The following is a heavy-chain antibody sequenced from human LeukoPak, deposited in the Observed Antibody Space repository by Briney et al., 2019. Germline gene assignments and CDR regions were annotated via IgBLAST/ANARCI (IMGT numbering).Heavy chain of an antibody. J-gene: IGHJ5*02. V-gene: IGHV3-23*01. CDR2: ISGSGGST. Sequence: GGSLRLSCAASGFTFSSYSLNWVRQAPGKGLEWVSAISGSGGSTYYADSVKGRFTISRDNSKNTLYLQMNSLRAEDTAVYYCAKRLFWSGYPYFGPWGQGTLVTVSS. CDR3: AKRLFWSGYPYFGP. D-gene: IGHD3-3*01. CDR1: GFTFSSYS.